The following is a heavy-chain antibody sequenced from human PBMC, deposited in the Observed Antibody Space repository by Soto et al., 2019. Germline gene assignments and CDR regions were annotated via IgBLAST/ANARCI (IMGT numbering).Heavy chain of an antibody. V-gene: IGHV3-33*01. CDR3: ARAGQCVPRDGLRSSYYFDY. D-gene: IGHD6-19*01. Sequence: QVQLVESGGGVVQPGRSLRLSCAASGFNFSSYVVHWVRQAPGKWLEWVAVIWYEGGNKYSADSVKGRFTMSRDNSKNTLYLQMNSLRAEDTAVNYCARAGQCVPRDGLRSSYYFDYWGQGTLVTVSS. CDR2: IWYEGGNK. CDR1: GFNFSSYV. J-gene: IGHJ4*02.